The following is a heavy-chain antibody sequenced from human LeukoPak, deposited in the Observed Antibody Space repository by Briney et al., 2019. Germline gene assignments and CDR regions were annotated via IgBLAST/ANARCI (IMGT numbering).Heavy chain of an antibody. D-gene: IGHD6-6*01. V-gene: IGHV4-4*07. J-gene: IGHJ4*02. Sequence: SETLSLTCTVSGGSISSYHWSWIRQPAGKGLEWIGRIYTSGRTNYNPSLKSRVTMSVDTSKKRFSLKLSSVTAADTAVYYCARDPQLGPFDYWGQGTLVTVSS. CDR1: GGSISSYH. CDR2: IYTSGRT. CDR3: ARDPQLGPFDY.